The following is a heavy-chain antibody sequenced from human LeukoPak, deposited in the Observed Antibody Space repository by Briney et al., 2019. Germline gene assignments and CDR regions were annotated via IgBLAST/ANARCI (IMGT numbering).Heavy chain of an antibody. V-gene: IGHV1-18*01. J-gene: IGHJ3*02. D-gene: IGHD1-7*01. CDR2: ISAYNGNT. CDR1: GYTFTSYG. Sequence: GASVKVSCKASGYTFTSYGISWVRQAPGQGLEWMGWISAYNGNTNYAQKLQGRVTMTTDTSTSTAYMELRSLRSDDTAVYYCARDSLYNWNYGGSAFDIWGQGTMVTVSS. CDR3: ARDSLYNWNYGGSAFDI.